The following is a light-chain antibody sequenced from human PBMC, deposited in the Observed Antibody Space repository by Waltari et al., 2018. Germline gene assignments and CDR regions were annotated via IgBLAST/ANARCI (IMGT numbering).Light chain of an antibody. CDR1: QSVSSN. Sequence: EIVMTQSPATLSVSPGERATLSCGASQSVSSNLAWYQQKPAQAPRLLIYGASTRATGNPARVRGSGSGTDFTLTISSLQSEDFAVYYCQQYNNLYTFGQGTKLEIK. J-gene: IGKJ2*01. CDR2: GAS. CDR3: QQYNNLYT. V-gene: IGKV3-15*01.